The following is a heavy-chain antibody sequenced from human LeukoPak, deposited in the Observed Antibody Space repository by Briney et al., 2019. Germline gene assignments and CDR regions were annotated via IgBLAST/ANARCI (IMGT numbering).Heavy chain of an antibody. Sequence: GFLRLSCAASGFTVSSNYMSWVRQAPGKGLEWVSVIYRGGSTYYADSVKGRFTISRDNSKNILYLQMNSLRVEDTAVYYCAREGTDGELFEGGQGTLVTVSS. CDR1: GFTVSSNY. CDR2: IYRGGST. V-gene: IGHV3-66*01. D-gene: IGHD3-10*01. J-gene: IGHJ4*02. CDR3: AREGTDGELFE.